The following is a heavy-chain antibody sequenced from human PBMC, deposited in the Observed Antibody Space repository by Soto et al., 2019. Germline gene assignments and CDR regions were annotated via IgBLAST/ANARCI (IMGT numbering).Heavy chain of an antibody. CDR3: AADGDSGRNRFDP. CDR2: IVVGSGNT. Sequence: SVEVSCKASGFPFTSSAVQWVRQARGQRPEWIGWIVVGSGNTNYAQKFQERVTITRDMSTSTASMEPSSLRSDDTAVYYCAADGDSGRNRFDPWGQGILVTVSS. D-gene: IGHD7-27*01. CDR1: GFPFTSSA. V-gene: IGHV1-58*01. J-gene: IGHJ5*02.